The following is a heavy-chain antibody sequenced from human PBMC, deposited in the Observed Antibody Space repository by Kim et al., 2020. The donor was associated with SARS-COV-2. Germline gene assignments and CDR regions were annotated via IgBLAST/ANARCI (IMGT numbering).Heavy chain of an antibody. Sequence: GESLKISCKGSGYSFTSYWIGWVRQMPGKGLEWMGIIYPGDSDTRYSPSFQGQVTISADKSISTAYLQWSSLKASDTAMYYCARHSSGFYGSGSYSTSHFDYWGQGTLVTVSS. CDR2: IYPGDSDT. CDR1: GYSFTSYW. CDR3: ARHSSGFYGSGSYSTSHFDY. J-gene: IGHJ4*02. V-gene: IGHV5-51*01. D-gene: IGHD3-10*01.